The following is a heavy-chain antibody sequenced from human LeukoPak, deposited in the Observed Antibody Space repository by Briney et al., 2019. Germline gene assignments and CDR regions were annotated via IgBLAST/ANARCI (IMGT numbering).Heavy chain of an antibody. CDR3: TRHPAEGDY. CDR2: ISGSSSNT. V-gene: IGHV3-11*03. Sequence: GGSLRLSCAASGFTFSDFYMSWIRQAPGKGLESVSYISGSSSNTNYADSVKGRFTISRDNAKNSMYLQMNSLRAEDTAVYYCTRHPAEGDYWGQGTLVTVSS. J-gene: IGHJ4*02. D-gene: IGHD2-15*01. CDR1: GFTFSDFY.